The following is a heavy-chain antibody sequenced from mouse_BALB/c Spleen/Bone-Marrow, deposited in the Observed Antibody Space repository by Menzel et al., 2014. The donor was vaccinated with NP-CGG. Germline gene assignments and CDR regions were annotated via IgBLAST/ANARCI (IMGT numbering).Heavy chain of an antibody. D-gene: IGHD2-4*01. Sequence: VQLQQSGAELVKPGASVKMSCKASGYTFTSYWMHWVKRRPGQGLEWIGVIDPSDSYTSYNLKFKGKATLTVDTSSSTAYMQLSSLTSEDSAVYYCTRGDYDWYFDVWGAGTTVTVSS. CDR3: TRGDYDWYFDV. J-gene: IGHJ1*01. V-gene: IGHV1S127*01. CDR1: GYTFTSYW. CDR2: IDPSDSYT.